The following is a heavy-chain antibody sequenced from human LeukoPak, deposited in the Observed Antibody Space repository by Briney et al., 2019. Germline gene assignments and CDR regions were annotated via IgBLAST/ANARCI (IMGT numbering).Heavy chain of an antibody. Sequence: GASVKVSCKASGGTFSSYAISWVRQAPGQGLEWMGGIIPIFGTANYAQKFQGRVTITTDESTSTAYMELSSLRSEDTAVYYCASGESEYYFDYWGQGTLVTVSS. CDR2: IIPIFGTA. V-gene: IGHV1-69*05. J-gene: IGHJ4*02. CDR3: ASGESEYYFDY. CDR1: GGTFSSYA. D-gene: IGHD3-10*01.